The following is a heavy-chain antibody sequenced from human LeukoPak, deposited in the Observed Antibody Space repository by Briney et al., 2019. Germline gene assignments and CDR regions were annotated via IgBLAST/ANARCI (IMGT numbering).Heavy chain of an antibody. J-gene: IGHJ4*02. V-gene: IGHV4-59*08. CDR1: GGSISSYY. CDR3: ARLGVIGYDSSGYYD. D-gene: IGHD3-22*01. Sequence: NPSETVSLTCTVSGGSISSYYWSWIRQPPGKGLEWIGYIYYSGSTNYNPSLKSRVTISVDTSKNQFSLKLSSVTAADTAVYYCARLGVIGYDSSGYYDWGQGTLVTVSS. CDR2: IYYSGST.